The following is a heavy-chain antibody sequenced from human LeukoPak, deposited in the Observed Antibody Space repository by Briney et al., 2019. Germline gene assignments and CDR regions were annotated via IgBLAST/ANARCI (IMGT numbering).Heavy chain of an antibody. CDR2: IFHSGST. J-gene: IGHJ4*02. V-gene: IGHV4-59*01. CDR3: ARGTLGYSGYDSGFDY. D-gene: IGHD5-12*01. CDR1: GGSISSYY. Sequence: SETLSLTCTASGGSISSYYWNWIRQPPGKGLEWIGYIFHSGSTNYNPSLKSRVTMSVDTSKNQFSLNLSSVTAADTAVYYCARGTLGYSGYDSGFDYWGQGTLVTVSS.